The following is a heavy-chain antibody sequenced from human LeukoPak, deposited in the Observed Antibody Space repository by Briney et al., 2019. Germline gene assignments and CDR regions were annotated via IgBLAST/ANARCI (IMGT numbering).Heavy chain of an antibody. CDR3: ANADTEDYFDY. J-gene: IGHJ4*02. D-gene: IGHD3-16*01. Sequence: SETLSLTCAVSGYSISSDFYWGWVRPPPGKGLEWVGSIYHDETTYYNPSLKSRVTISLDTSRKQFSLNLASVTAADTAIYYCANADTEDYFDYWGQGTLVTVSS. V-gene: IGHV4-38-2*01. CDR1: GYSISSDFY. CDR2: IYHDETT.